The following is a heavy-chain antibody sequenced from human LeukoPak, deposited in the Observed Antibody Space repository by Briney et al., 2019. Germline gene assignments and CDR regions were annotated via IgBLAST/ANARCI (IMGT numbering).Heavy chain of an antibody. J-gene: IGHJ6*03. CDR2: TYYRTKWYD. D-gene: IGHD1-1*01. CDR3: ARVTTYSYYFYMDV. Sequence: SQTLSLTCAISGDSVSSNGATWNWIRQCPSRGLEWLGRTYYRTKWYDEYALSVKSRISINPDTSKNHFSLHLNSVTPEDTAVYYCARVTTYSYYFYMDVWGKGTTVTVSS. V-gene: IGHV6-1*01. CDR1: GDSVSSNGAT.